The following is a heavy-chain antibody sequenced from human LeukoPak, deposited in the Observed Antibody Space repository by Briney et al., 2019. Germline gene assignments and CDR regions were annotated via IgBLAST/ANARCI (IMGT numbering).Heavy chain of an antibody. CDR3: AKVSRGYAPNVRSPFDY. CDR2: ISGSGGST. V-gene: IGHV3-23*01. J-gene: IGHJ4*02. Sequence: GGSLRLSCAASDFKFSEFRMSWVRQAPGKGLEWVSAISGSGGSTYYADSVKGRFTISRDNSKNTLYLQMNSLRAEDTAVYYCAKVSRGYAPNVRSPFDYWGQGTLVTVSS. D-gene: IGHD5-12*01. CDR1: DFKFSEFR.